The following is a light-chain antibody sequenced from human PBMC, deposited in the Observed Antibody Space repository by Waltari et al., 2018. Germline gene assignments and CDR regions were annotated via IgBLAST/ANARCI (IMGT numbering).Light chain of an antibody. CDR2: WTS. Sequence: DIVMTQSPDSLAVSLGERATINCKSSQTLFRSSDTRNHLAWYQQRPGQPPKLLIYWTSTRESGVPDRFSGGGSGTDFTLTISSLQAEDVAVYYCQQYFDIPTFGGGTKWRSN. CDR3: QQYFDIPT. J-gene: IGKJ4*01. V-gene: IGKV4-1*01. CDR1: QTLFRSSDTRNH.